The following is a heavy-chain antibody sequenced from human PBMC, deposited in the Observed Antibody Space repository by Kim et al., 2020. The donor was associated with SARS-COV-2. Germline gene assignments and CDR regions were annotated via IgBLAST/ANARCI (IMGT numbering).Heavy chain of an antibody. V-gene: IGHV4-34*01. CDR2: INHSGST. CDR3: ARGERLEIAVAGYFDY. J-gene: IGHJ4*02. Sequence: SETLSLTCAVYGGSFSGYYWSWIRQPPGKGLEWIGEINHSGSTNYNPSLKSRVTISVDTSKNQFSLKLSSVTAADTAVYYCARGERLEIAVAGYFDYWGQGTLVTVSS. CDR1: GGSFSGYY. D-gene: IGHD6-19*01.